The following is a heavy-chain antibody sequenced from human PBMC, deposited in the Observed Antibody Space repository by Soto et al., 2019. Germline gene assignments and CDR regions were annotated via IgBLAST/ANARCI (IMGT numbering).Heavy chain of an antibody. V-gene: IGHV5-51*01. CDR2: MYPRDSDT. CDR3: ASRSCGCFTCYPTLFEAYDF. J-gene: IGHJ3*01. CDR1: GYSFTTYW. D-gene: IGHD2-15*01. Sequence: GESLKISCKGSGYSFTTYWIGWVRQMPGKGLEWMGIMYPRDSDTRYSPSFQGRVTISADKSISTVYLQWSSLKASDTAMYYCASRSCGCFTCYPTLFEAYDFWGQGTMVTVSS.